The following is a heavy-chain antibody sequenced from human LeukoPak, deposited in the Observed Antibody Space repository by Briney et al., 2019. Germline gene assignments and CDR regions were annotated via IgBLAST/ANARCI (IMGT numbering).Heavy chain of an antibody. D-gene: IGHD3-10*01. CDR3: ARGDHYGSGTFQD. V-gene: IGHV3-23*01. CDR2: ISGSGGST. Sequence: GGSLRLSCAASGFTFSSYAMSWVRQAPGKGLEWVSAISGSGGSTYYADSVKGRFTISRDNSKNTLYLQMNSLRAEDTAVYYCARGDHYGSGTFQDWGQGTLVTVSS. CDR1: GFTFSSYA. J-gene: IGHJ1*01.